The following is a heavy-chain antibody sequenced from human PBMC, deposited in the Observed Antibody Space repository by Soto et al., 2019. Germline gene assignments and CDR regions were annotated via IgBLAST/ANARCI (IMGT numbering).Heavy chain of an antibody. CDR2: IYYSGST. CDR1: GGSISSGGYY. D-gene: IGHD3-10*01. V-gene: IGHV4-31*03. CDR3: ARVLSGFGEPNWFDP. Sequence: SETLSLTCTVSGGSISSGGYYWSWIRQHPGKGLEWIGYIYYSGSTYYNPSLKSRVTISVDASKNQFSLKLSSVTAADTAVYYCARVLSGFGEPNWFDPWGQGTLDTVSS. J-gene: IGHJ5*02.